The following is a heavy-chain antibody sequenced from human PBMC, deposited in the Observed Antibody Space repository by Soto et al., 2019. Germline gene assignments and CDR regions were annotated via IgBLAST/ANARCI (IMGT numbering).Heavy chain of an antibody. CDR1: GGTFSSYA. V-gene: IGHV1-69*13. J-gene: IGHJ4*02. CDR2: IIPIFGTT. CDR3: ARVTDRNFLY. Sequence: GASVKVSCKASGGTFSSYAISWVRQAPGQGLQWMGGIIPIFGTTNYAQKFQGRVTITADESTSTVYMELSSLRSEDTAVYYGARVTDRNFLYWGQGALVTVSS.